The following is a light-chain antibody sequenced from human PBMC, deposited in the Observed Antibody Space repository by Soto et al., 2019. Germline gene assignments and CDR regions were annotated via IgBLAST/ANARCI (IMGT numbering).Light chain of an antibody. CDR1: SSDVGAYNY. CDR2: EVS. V-gene: IGLV2-8*01. J-gene: IGLJ3*02. CDR3: SSFAGSNEVV. Sequence: QSALTQPPSASGSPGQSVTISCTGTSSDVGAYNYVSWYQQHPGKAPKVMIFEVSKRPSGVPDRFSGSKSGNTASLTGSGLQAEDEADYYCSSFAGSNEVVFGGGTKLTVL.